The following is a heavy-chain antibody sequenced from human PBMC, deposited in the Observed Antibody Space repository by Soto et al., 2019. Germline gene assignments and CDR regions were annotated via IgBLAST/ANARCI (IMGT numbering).Heavy chain of an antibody. D-gene: IGHD2-8*01. V-gene: IGHV3-30*18. Sequence: GGSLRLSCAASGFTFSNSGMHWVRQTPGKGLEWVAVISYDGSHQFYTDSVKGRFTISRDNSKNTLYLQMNSLKTDDTAMYYCAKDPKCCTIGSHFLDNWFDSWGQGTLVTVSS. CDR2: ISYDGSHQ. J-gene: IGHJ5*01. CDR1: GFTFSNSG. CDR3: AKDPKCCTIGSHFLDNWFDS.